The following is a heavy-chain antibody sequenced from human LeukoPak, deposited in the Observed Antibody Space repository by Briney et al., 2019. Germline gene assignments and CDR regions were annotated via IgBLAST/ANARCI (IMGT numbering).Heavy chain of an antibody. CDR3: ASISTRITMVRGVPL. V-gene: IGHV4-59*05. CDR1: GGSISSYY. Sequence: SETLSLTCTVSGGSISSYYWSWIRQPPGKGLEWIGSIYYSGSTYYNPSPKSRVTISVDTSKNQFSLKLSSVTAADTAVYYCASISTRITMVRGVPLWGQGTLVTVSS. J-gene: IGHJ4*02. D-gene: IGHD3-10*01. CDR2: IYYSGST.